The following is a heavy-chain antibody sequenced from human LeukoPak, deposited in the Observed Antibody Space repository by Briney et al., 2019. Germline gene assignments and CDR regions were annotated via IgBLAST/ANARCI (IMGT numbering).Heavy chain of an antibody. J-gene: IGHJ6*03. D-gene: IGHD5-12*01. CDR2: INPNSGGT. CDR1: GYTFTGYY. Sequence: ASVKVSCKASGYTFTGYYMHWVRQAPGQGLEWMGWINPNSGGTNYAQKLQGRVTMTTDTSTSTAYMELRSLRSDDTAVYYCARGLSGRGYVNYYMDVWGKGTTVTVSS. V-gene: IGHV1-2*02. CDR3: ARGLSGRGYVNYYMDV.